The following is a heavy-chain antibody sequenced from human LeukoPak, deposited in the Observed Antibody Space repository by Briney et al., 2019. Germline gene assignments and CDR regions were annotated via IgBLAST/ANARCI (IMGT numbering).Heavy chain of an antibody. CDR2: FNPEDGET. V-gene: IGHV1-24*01. CDR1: GYTLIELS. J-gene: IGHJ4*02. D-gene: IGHD4-17*01. Sequence: ASVKVSCKVSGYTLIELSLHWVRQAPGKGLEWMGGFNPEDGETIYAQKIQGRVTMTEDTSTDTAYMELSSLRSEDTAVYYCATNDYGDDYWGQGTLVTVSS. CDR3: ATNDYGDDY.